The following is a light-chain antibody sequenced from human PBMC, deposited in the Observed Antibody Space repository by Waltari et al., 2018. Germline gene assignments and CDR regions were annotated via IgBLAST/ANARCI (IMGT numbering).Light chain of an antibody. V-gene: IGKV1-39*01. CDR2: TAS. CDR1: ETIRNY. Sequence: DIQMTQSPSSLSASVGDRVTISCRASETIRNYLNWFQQKQGKAPKLLINTASSLQSGVPLRFSGSGSGTDFSLTISSLQPEDFATYYCQQTYIMPLTFGGGTKVEMK. J-gene: IGKJ4*01. CDR3: QQTYIMPLT.